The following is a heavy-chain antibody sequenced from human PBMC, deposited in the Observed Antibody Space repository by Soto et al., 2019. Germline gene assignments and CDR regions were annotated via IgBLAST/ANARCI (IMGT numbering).Heavy chain of an antibody. V-gene: IGHV3-23*01. CDR3: AKDLGYCSSTSCFLHY. CDR2: ISASSGST. CDR1: GFTFSSYA. Sequence: GGSLRLSCAASGFTFSSYAMSWVRQAPGKGLEWVSAISASSGSTFYADSVKGRLTISRDNSKNTLYLQVNSLRADDTAIYYCAKDLGYCSSTSCFLHYWGQGTLVTVSS. D-gene: IGHD2-2*01. J-gene: IGHJ4*02.